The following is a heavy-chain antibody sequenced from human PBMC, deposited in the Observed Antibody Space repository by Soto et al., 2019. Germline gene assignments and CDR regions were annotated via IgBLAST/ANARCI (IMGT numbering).Heavy chain of an antibody. CDR3: ARARGTAMATAYYYYYYGMDV. D-gene: IGHD5-18*01. CDR1: GFTFSSYW. V-gene: IGHV3-74*01. Sequence: GSLRLSCAASGFTFSSYWMHWVRQAPGKGLVWVSRINSDGSSTSYADSVKGRFTISRDNAKNTLYLQMNSLRAEDTAVYYCARARGTAMATAYYYYYYGMDVWGQGTTVTAP. J-gene: IGHJ6*02. CDR2: INSDGSST.